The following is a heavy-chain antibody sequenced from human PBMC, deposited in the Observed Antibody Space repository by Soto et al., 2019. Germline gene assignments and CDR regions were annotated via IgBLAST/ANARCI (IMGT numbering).Heavy chain of an antibody. J-gene: IGHJ3*02. V-gene: IGHV1-3*01. CDR1: GYTFTSYA. Sequence: ASVKVSCKASGYTFTSYAMHWVRQAPGQRLEWMGWINAGNGNTKYSQKFQGRVTITRDTSASTAYMELSSLRSEDTAVYYCARIGDSAAAGRYGAFDIWGQGTMVTVSS. D-gene: IGHD6-13*01. CDR3: ARIGDSAAAGRYGAFDI. CDR2: INAGNGNT.